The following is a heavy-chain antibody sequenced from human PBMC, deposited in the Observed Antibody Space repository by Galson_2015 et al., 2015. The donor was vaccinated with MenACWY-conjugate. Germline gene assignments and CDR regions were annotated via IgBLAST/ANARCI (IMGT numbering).Heavy chain of an antibody. CDR1: GFPFSIYN. V-gene: IGHV3-48*03. CDR2: IGFRGDT. Sequence: SLRLSCAASGFPFSIYNMNWARQAPGKGLEYLSFIGFRGDTSYPDSVKGRFSISRDNAKNSVFLQMNSLRAEDTAVYYCARAVRVRLTVSVPYYFDHWGQGTQVTVSS. CDR3: ARAVRVRLTVSVPYYFDH. D-gene: IGHD1-14*01. J-gene: IGHJ4*02.